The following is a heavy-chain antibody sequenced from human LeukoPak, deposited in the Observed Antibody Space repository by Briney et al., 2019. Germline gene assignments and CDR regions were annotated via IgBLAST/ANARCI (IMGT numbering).Heavy chain of an antibody. CDR1: GFTFTSSA. J-gene: IGHJ4*02. V-gene: IGHV1-58*01. CDR2: IVVGSGNT. CDR3: AAPSDFWSGYFHFDY. D-gene: IGHD3-3*01. Sequence: ASVKASCTASGFTFTSSAVQWVRQARGQRLEWIGWIVVGSGNTNYAQKFQERVTITRDMSTSTAYMELSSLRSEDTAVYYCAAPSDFWSGYFHFDYWGQGTLVTVSS.